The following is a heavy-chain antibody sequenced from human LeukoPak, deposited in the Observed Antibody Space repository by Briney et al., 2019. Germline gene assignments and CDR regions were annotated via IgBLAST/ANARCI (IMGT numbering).Heavy chain of an antibody. J-gene: IGHJ5*02. V-gene: IGHV3-48*03. CDR1: GFTFSSYE. CDR3: ASPTHYYDSSGSRLTRFDH. Sequence: GGSLRLSCAASGFTFSSYEMNWVRQAPGKGLEWVSYISSSGSTIYYADSVKGRFTISRDNAKNSLYLQMNSLRAEDTAVYYCASPTHYYDSSGSRLTRFDHWGQGTLVTVSS. CDR2: ISSSGSTI. D-gene: IGHD3-22*01.